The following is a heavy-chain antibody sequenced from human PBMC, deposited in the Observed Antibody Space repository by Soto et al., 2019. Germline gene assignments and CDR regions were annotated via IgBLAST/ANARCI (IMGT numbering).Heavy chain of an antibody. CDR2: IIPIFGTA. D-gene: IGHD3-22*01. CDR1: GGTFSSYA. J-gene: IGHJ3*02. CDR3: ARDRETSSGYYSLDAFDI. V-gene: IGHV1-69*01. Sequence: SVRVSCKASGGTFSSYAISWGRQAPVQGLEWMGGIIPIFGTANYAQKFQGRVTITADESTSTAYMELSSLRSEDTAVYYCARDRETSSGYYSLDAFDIWGQGTMVTVSS.